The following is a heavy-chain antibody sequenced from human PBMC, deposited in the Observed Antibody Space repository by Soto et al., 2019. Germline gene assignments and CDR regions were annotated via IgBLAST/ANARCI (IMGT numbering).Heavy chain of an antibody. V-gene: IGHV4-39*01. CDR1: GGSFSISSSS. Sequence: QLQLQESGPGLVKPSETLSLTCTVSGGSFSISSSSWGWIRQPPGKGLEWIGSIYYSGSTYYNPSLKSRVTISVDTSKNQFSLKLSSVTAADTAVYYCARHTPAISISDHWGQGTLVTVSS. CDR2: IYYSGST. D-gene: IGHD2-15*01. CDR3: ARHTPAISISDH. J-gene: IGHJ4*02.